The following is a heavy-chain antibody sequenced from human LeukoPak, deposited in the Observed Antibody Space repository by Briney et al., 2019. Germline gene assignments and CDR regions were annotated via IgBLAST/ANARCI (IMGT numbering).Heavy chain of an antibody. J-gene: IGHJ6*02. CDR1: GGTFSSYA. CDR3: ATSDVAAHDYYYYGMDV. CDR2: IIPIFGTA. Sequence: SVKVSCKASGGTFSSYAISWVRQAPGQGLEWMGGIIPIFGTANYAQKFQGRVTITADESTSTAYMELSSLRSEDTAVYYCATSDVAAHDYYYYGMDVWGQGTTVTVSS. V-gene: IGHV1-69*13. D-gene: IGHD6-6*01.